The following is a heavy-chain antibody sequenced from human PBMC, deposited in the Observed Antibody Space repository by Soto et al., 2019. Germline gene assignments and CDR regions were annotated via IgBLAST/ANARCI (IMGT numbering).Heavy chain of an antibody. Sequence: QVQLVESGGGLVQTSGSLRIACVASGFTFSDYYMSWVRQAPGKGLEWVSYISSSGNTIYYADSVKGRFTISRDNAKKSGVLENKRLGAGETALYFCAKMSSENYYDPVFSWGQGTLVTVSS. V-gene: IGHV3-11*01. CDR2: ISSSGNTI. CDR1: GFTFSDYY. D-gene: IGHD3-22*01. J-gene: IGHJ4*02. CDR3: AKMSSENYYDPVFS.